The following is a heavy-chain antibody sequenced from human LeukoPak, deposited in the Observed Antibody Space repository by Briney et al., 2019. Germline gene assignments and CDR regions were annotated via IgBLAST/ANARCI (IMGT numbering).Heavy chain of an antibody. Sequence: ASVKVSCKASGYTFTGYDINWVRQATGQGLEWMGWMNPNSGNTGYAQKFQSRVTMTRNTSISTAYMELSSLRSEDTAVYYCARVYHSSSWVYYYYYGMDVWGQGTTVTVSS. CDR3: ARVYHSSSWVYYYYYGMDV. CDR1: GYTFTGYD. D-gene: IGHD6-13*01. V-gene: IGHV1-8*01. CDR2: MNPNSGNT. J-gene: IGHJ6*02.